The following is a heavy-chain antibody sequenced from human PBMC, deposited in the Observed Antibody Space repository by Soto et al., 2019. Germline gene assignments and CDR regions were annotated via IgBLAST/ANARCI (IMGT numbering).Heavy chain of an antibody. D-gene: IGHD1-26*01. Sequence: SETLSLTCTVSGGSISSSSYYWGWIRQPPGKGLEWIGSIYYSGSTYYNPSLKSRVTISVDTSKNQFSLKLSSVTAADTAVYYCARHGLVGATSLFDYWGQGTLVTVSS. CDR3: ARHGLVGATSLFDY. J-gene: IGHJ4*02. CDR1: GGSISSSSYY. V-gene: IGHV4-39*01. CDR2: IYYSGST.